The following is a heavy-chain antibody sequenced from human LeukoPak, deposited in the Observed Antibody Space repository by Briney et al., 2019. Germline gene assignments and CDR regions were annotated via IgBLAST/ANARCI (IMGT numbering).Heavy chain of an antibody. V-gene: IGHV3-23*01. J-gene: IGHJ4*02. Sequence: GSLTLSCAALGFTFSSYAISWVREAPARGLEWVSSLRGNGDTFYADSVKGRFTLSRDDSRNTVYLQLNNLRVEDTAVYYCAKASWVSSTDAVRWGQGTLVTVSS. D-gene: IGHD3-16*01. CDR3: AKASWVSSTDAVR. CDR2: LRGNGDT. CDR1: GFTFSSYA.